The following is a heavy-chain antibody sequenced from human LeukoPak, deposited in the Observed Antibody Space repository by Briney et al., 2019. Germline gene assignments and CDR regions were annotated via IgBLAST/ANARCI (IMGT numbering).Heavy chain of an antibody. CDR2: IYHSGST. CDR1: GGSFSGYY. V-gene: IGHV4-34*01. Sequence: SETLSLTCAVYGGSFSGYYWSWIRQPPGKGLEWIGEIYHSGSTNYNPSLKSRVTISVDTSKNQFSLKLSSVTAADTAVYYCASGILFSGGTTFDYWGQGTLVTVSS. CDR3: ASGILFSGGTTFDY. J-gene: IGHJ4*02. D-gene: IGHD2-15*01.